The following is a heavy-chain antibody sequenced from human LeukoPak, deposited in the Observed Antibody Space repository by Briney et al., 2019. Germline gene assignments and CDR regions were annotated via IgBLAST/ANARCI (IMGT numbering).Heavy chain of an antibody. D-gene: IGHD6-13*01. CDR2: ISSSSSYI. CDR3: AGTLKGPILAGDSFPSDY. Sequence: GGSLRLSCAASGFTFSSYSMNWVRQAPGKGLEWVSSISSSSSYIYYADSVKGRFTISRDNAKNSLYLQLNSLRAEDTAVYYCAGTLKGPILAGDSFPSDYWGQGTLVTVSS. V-gene: IGHV3-21*01. J-gene: IGHJ4*02. CDR1: GFTFSSYS.